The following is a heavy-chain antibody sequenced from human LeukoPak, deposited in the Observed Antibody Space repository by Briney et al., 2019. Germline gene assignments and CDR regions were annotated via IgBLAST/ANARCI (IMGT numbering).Heavy chain of an antibody. V-gene: IGHV3-30*03. D-gene: IGHD3-9*01. J-gene: IGHJ4*02. CDR1: GFTFSTYA. Sequence: GGSLRLSCAVSGFTFSTYAMHWVRQAPGKGLEWVAAIPYDGSLNYYADSVKGRFTISRDNSKNTLYLQMNSLRAEDTAVYYCARDTINYDILTGFRYWGQGTLVTVSS. CDR3: ARDTINYDILTGFRY. CDR2: IPYDGSLN.